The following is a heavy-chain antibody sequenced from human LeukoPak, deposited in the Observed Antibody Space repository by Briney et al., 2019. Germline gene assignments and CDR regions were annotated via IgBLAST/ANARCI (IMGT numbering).Heavy chain of an antibody. D-gene: IGHD6-19*01. J-gene: IGHJ4*02. CDR1: GFTFSSYS. V-gene: IGHV3-23*01. CDR3: AKLESSSGWYGGFDC. Sequence: PGGSLRLSCAASGFTFSSYSMNWVRQAPGKGLEWVSAISGSGGSTYYADSVKGRFTISRDNSKNTLYLQMNSLRAEDTAVYYCAKLESSSGWYGGFDCWGQGTLVTVSS. CDR2: ISGSGGST.